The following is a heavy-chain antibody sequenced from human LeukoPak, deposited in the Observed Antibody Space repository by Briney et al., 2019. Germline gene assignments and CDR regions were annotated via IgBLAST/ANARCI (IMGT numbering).Heavy chain of an antibody. Sequence: GGSLRLSCAASGFTFSSYWMHWVRQAPGKGLAWVSRINSDGSSTSYADSVKGRFTIPRDNAKNTLYLQMNSLRAEDTAVYYCARAGSSWRPVDYWGQGTLVTVSS. CDR3: ARAGSSWRPVDY. J-gene: IGHJ4*02. CDR1: GFTFSSYW. CDR2: INSDGSST. D-gene: IGHD6-13*01. V-gene: IGHV3-74*01.